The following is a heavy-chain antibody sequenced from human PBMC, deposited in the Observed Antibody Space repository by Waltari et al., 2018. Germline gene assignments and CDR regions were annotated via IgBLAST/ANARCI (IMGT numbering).Heavy chain of an antibody. CDR1: GCTFNPYW. V-gene: IGHV3-7*01. D-gene: IGHD3-10*01. J-gene: IGHJ4*02. CDR3: TTLARGESGDY. Sequence: EVQLVESGGGLVQPGGSLRLYCAASGCTFNPYWMKWIRQAPGKGLEWVANINPDGSQKFYVDSVKGRFTVSRDNAQNSLYLQMNNLRAEDTAVYYCTTLARGESGDYWGQGTLVTVSS. CDR2: INPDGSQK.